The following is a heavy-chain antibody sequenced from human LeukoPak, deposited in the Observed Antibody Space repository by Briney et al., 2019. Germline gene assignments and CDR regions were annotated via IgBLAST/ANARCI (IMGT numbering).Heavy chain of an antibody. V-gene: IGHV1-18*01. J-gene: IGHJ3*02. Sequence: ASVKVSCKASGYTFINHGLTWVRQAPGQGFQWMGWISAYTGSTNYAQKFQGRVTMPTDPSTSTAYMELRSLTSNDTAVYYCARTVGATGAFDIWGQGTMVIVSS. CDR3: ARTVGATGAFDI. CDR2: ISAYTGST. D-gene: IGHD1-26*01. CDR1: GYTFINHG.